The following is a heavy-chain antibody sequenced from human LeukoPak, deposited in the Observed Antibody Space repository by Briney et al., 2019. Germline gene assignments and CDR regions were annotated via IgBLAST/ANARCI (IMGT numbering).Heavy chain of an antibody. CDR1: GRSFSGSY. Sequence: SETLSLTCAVYGRSFSGSYCSSVRQPPGKGLGWLGAINHSGSTNYNPSLKGRVTISVDTSKNQFYLQLSSLTAEDTAVYYCASREHDSSGYYYPFDTWGQGTLVTVSS. CDR3: ASREHDSSGYYYPFDT. D-gene: IGHD3-22*01. CDR2: INHSGST. V-gene: IGHV4-34*01. J-gene: IGHJ5*02.